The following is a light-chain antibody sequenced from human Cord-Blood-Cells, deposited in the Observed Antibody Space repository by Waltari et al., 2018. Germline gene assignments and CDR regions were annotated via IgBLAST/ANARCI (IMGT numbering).Light chain of an antibody. J-gene: IGLJ3*02. CDR2: DVS. Sequence: QSALTQPAPVSGSPGQSITISCPGTSSDVGGYNYVSWYQHHPGKAPKLMIYDVSNRPSGVSNRFSGSKSGNTASLTISGLQAEDEADYYCSSYTSSSTWVFGGGTKLTVL. CDR3: SSYTSSSTWV. CDR1: SSDVGGYNY. V-gene: IGLV2-14*03.